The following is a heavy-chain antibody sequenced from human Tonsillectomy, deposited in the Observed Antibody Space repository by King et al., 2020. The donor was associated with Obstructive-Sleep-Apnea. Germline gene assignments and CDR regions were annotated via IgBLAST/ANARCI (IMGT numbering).Heavy chain of an antibody. CDR3: ARSDTIMAPFDY. V-gene: IGHV1-2*04. D-gene: IGHD5-18*01. CDR1: GYTFTGYY. CDR2: INPNSGGT. Sequence: VQLVESGAEVKKPGASVKVSCKTSGYTFTGYYMHWVRQAPGQGLEWMGWINPNSGGTNYAQKFQGWVTMTRDTSISTAYMELRRLRSDDTAVYYCARSDTIMAPFDYWGQGTLVTVSS. J-gene: IGHJ4*02.